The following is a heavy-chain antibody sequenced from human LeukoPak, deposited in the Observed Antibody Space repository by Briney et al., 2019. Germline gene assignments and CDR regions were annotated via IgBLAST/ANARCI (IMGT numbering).Heavy chain of an antibody. CDR3: ARVGSPVAPGHYDSSGYWYDY. V-gene: IGHV1-69*13. Sequence: GASVKVSCKASGGTFSSYAISWVRQAPGRGLEWMGGIIPIFGTANYAQKFQGRVTITADESTSTAYMELSSLRSEDTAVHYCARVGSPVAPGHYDSSGYWYDYWGQGTLVTVSS. D-gene: IGHD3-22*01. J-gene: IGHJ4*02. CDR1: GGTFSSYA. CDR2: IIPIFGTA.